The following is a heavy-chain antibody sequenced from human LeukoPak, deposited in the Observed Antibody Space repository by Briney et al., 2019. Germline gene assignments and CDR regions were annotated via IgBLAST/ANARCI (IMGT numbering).Heavy chain of an antibody. D-gene: IGHD3-9*01. J-gene: IGHJ4*02. CDR3: ARDPPTIDYDILTGYPDY. V-gene: IGHV3-21*01. Sequence: GGSLRLSCAASGFTFSSYSMNWVRQAPGKGLEWVSSISSSSSYIYYADSVKGRFTISRDNAKNSLYLQMNSLRAEDTAVYYCARDPPTIDYDILTGYPDYWGQGTLVTVSS. CDR1: GFTFSSYS. CDR2: ISSSSSYI.